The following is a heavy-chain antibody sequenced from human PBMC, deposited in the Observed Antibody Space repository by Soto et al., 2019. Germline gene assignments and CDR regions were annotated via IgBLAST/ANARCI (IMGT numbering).Heavy chain of an antibody. CDR3: AKAVAGDWYFDL. CDR1: GFTFSNYA. V-gene: IGHV3-23*01. Sequence: EVQLLESGGGLPQLGGSLRLSCEASGFTFSNYAMSWVRQPPGKGLEWVSVISGSGGSTDYADSVKGRFTISRDNSKNTLYLQMDSLRAEDTAVYYCAKAVAGDWYFDLWGRGTLVTVSS. CDR2: ISGSGGST. J-gene: IGHJ2*01. D-gene: IGHD6-19*01.